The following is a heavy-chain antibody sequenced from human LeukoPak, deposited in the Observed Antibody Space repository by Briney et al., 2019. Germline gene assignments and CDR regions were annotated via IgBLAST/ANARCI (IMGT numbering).Heavy chain of an antibody. Sequence: GGSLRLSCAASGFTFSSYGMHWVRQAPGKGLEWVAFIRYDGSNKYYADSVKGRFTISRDNSKNTLYLQMNSLKTEDTAVYYCTTLYDYVWGSHRDYFDYWGQGTLVTVSS. D-gene: IGHD3-16*02. V-gene: IGHV3-30*02. CDR2: IRYDGSNK. CDR3: TTLYDYVWGSHRDYFDY. J-gene: IGHJ4*02. CDR1: GFTFSSYG.